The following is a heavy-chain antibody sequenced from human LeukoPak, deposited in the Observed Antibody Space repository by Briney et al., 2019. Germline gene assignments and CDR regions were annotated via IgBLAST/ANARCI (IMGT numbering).Heavy chain of an antibody. CDR2: INHSGST. CDR1: GGSFSGYY. V-gene: IGHV4-34*01. J-gene: IGHJ4*02. CDR3: ASPIGDPKDY. D-gene: IGHD4-17*01. Sequence: KPSETLSLTCAVYGGSFSGYYWSWIRQPPGKGLEWIGEINHSGSTNYNPSLKSRVTISVDTSKNQFSLKLSSVTAADTAVYYCASPIGDPKDYWGQGTLVTVPS.